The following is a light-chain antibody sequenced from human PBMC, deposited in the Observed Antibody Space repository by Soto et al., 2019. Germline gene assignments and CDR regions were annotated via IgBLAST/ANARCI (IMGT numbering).Light chain of an antibody. CDR1: SSNLGAGYD. Sequence: QAVVTEPPSVSGAPGQRVTISCTGNSSNLGAGYDVHWYQQLPGAAPKLVIFGNRNRPSGVPERFSGSKSGTSASLAITGLQAEDEADYYCQAYDYSLTAAVFGGGTKVTVL. J-gene: IGLJ3*02. V-gene: IGLV1-40*01. CDR3: QAYDYSLTAAV. CDR2: GNR.